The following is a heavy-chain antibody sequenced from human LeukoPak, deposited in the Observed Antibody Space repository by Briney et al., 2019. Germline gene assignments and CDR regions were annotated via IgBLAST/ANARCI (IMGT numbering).Heavy chain of an antibody. V-gene: IGHV1-18*01. J-gene: IGHJ4*02. Sequence: ASVKVSCKASGYTFTSYGISWVRQAPGQGLEWMGWISAYNGNTNYAQKLQGRVTMTTDTSTSTAYMELRSLRSDDTAVYYCARDSGMVRSSSWYYFDYWGQGTLVTVSS. CDR2: ISAYNGNT. CDR1: GYTFTSYG. CDR3: ARDSGMVRSSSWYYFDY. D-gene: IGHD6-13*01.